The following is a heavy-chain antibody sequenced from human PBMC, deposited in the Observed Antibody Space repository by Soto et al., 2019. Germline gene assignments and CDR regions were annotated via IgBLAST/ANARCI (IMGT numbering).Heavy chain of an antibody. J-gene: IGHJ4*02. CDR1: EYTFNNYA. V-gene: IGHV1-3*04. CDR3: AVNPAYPY. D-gene: IGHD3-16*01. Sequence: QVQLVQSGAEEKKPGASVKVSCKASEYTFNNYAIHWVRQAPGQRLEWMGWINTGNGNTEYSQRFQGRVTITRDTRATAAHMELSSLTSEDTAVDYCAVNPAYPYWGKGTPVTVSS. CDR2: INTGNGNT.